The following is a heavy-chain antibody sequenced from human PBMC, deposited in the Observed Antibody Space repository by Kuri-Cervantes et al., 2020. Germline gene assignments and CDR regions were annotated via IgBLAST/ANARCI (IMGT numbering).Heavy chain of an antibody. V-gene: IGHV4-39*07. CDR1: IGSISSISYY. J-gene: IGHJ4*02. CDR2: IHYSGTT. Sequence: SETLSLTCTVSIGSISSISYYWGWVRQPPGKGLEWIVSIHYSGTTYYNPSLKSRATISADTSKNQFSLKLTSVTAADTAVYYCAKSGYYDILTGYLSHWGQGTLVTVSS. CDR3: AKSGYYDILTGYLSH. D-gene: IGHD3-9*01.